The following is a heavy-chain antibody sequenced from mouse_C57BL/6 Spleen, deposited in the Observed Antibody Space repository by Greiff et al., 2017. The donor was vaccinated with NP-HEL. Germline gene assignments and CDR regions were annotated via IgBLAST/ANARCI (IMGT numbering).Heavy chain of an antibody. V-gene: IGHV1-31*01. D-gene: IGHD2-10*01. Sequence: EVQLKQSGPELVKPGASVKISCKASGYSFTGYYMHWVKQSHGNILDWIGYIYPYNGVSSYNQKFKGKATLTVDKSSSTAYMELRSLTSEDSAVYYCARGAYYGIFYAMDYWGQGTSVTVSS. CDR3: ARGAYYGIFYAMDY. CDR2: IYPYNGVS. CDR1: GYSFTGYY. J-gene: IGHJ4*01.